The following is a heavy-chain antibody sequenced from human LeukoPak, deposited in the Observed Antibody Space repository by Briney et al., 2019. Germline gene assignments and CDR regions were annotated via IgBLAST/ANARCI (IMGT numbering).Heavy chain of an antibody. J-gene: IGHJ4*02. CDR2: ISSSSTTI. V-gene: IGHV3-48*01. CDR3: AKLEQQHYYFDY. D-gene: IGHD6-13*01. Sequence: PGGSLRLSCAASGFTFSTYSMNCVRQAPGEGLEWVSYISSSSTTIYYADSVKGRFTIFRDNAKNLLYLQMKSLRTEDTAVYYCAKLEQQHYYFDYWGQGTLVTVSS. CDR1: GFTFSTYS.